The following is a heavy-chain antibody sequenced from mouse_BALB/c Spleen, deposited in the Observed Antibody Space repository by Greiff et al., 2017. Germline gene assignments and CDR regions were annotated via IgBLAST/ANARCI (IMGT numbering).Heavy chain of an antibody. CDR3: ARGYGSRFDY. CDR1: GFNFKDTY. Sequence: VQLQQSGAELVKPGASVKLSCTASGFNFKDTYMHWVKQRPEQGLEWIGRIDPANGNTKYDPKFQGKATITADTSSNTAYLQLSSLTSEDTAVYYCARGYGSRFDYWGQGTTLTVSS. D-gene: IGHD1-1*01. J-gene: IGHJ2*01. V-gene: IGHV14-3*02. CDR2: IDPANGNT.